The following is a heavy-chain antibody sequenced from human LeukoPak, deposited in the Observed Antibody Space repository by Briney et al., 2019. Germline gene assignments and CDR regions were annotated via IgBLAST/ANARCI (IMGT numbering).Heavy chain of an antibody. Sequence: SVKVSCKASGGTFSSYAISWVRQAPGQGLEWMGGIIPIFGTANYAQKFQGGVTITADESTSTAYMELSSLRSEDTAVYYCARSPLERRFAWFDPWGQGTLVTVSS. CDR1: GGTFSSYA. CDR3: ARSPLERRFAWFDP. D-gene: IGHD1-1*01. J-gene: IGHJ5*02. CDR2: IIPIFGTA. V-gene: IGHV1-69*01.